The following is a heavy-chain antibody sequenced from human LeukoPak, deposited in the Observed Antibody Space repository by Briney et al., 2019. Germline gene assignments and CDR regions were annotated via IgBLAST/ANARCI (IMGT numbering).Heavy chain of an antibody. J-gene: IGHJ3*02. CDR2: IYPGDSDT. Sequence: GESLKISCKGSGYTFINYWIAWVRQMPGKGQEWMGIIYPGDSDTRYIPSFQGQVIISVDKSISTAYLQWSSLKASDTAMYYCAILFSPPYCGGDPCAFDIWGQGTMVTVSS. V-gene: IGHV5-51*01. D-gene: IGHD2-21*02. CDR3: AILFSPPYCGGDPCAFDI. CDR1: GYTFINYW.